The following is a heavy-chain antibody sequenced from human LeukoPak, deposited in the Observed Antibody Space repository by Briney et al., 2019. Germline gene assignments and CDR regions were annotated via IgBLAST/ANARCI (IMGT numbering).Heavy chain of an antibody. CDR1: GFTFSSYA. J-gene: IGHJ6*03. V-gene: IGHV3-23*01. D-gene: IGHD6-13*01. CDR3: AKGGAAAGKEYYYYYYYMDV. CDR2: ISGSGGST. Sequence: GGSLRLSCAASGFTFSSYAMSWVRQAPGKGLEWVSAISGSGGSTYYADSVKGRFTISRDNSKNTLYLQMNSLRAEDTAVYYCAKGGAAAGKEYYYYYYYMDVWGKGTTVTVSS.